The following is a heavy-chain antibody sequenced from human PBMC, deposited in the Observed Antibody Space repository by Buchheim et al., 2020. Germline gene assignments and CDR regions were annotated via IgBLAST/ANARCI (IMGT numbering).Heavy chain of an antibody. V-gene: IGHV3-30*04. CDR3: ARGTVPPRYYYGMDV. CDR2: ISYDGSNK. D-gene: IGHD1-1*01. Sequence: QVQLVESGGGVVQPGRSLGLSCAASGFTFSSYAMHWVRQAPGKGLEWVAVISYDGSNKYYADSVKGRFTISRDNSKNTLYLQMNSLRAEDTAVYYCARGTVPPRYYYGMDVWGQGTT. CDR1: GFTFSSYA. J-gene: IGHJ6*02.